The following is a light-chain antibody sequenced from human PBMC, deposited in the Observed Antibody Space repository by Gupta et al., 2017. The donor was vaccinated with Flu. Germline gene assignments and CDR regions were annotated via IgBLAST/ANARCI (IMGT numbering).Light chain of an antibody. J-gene: IGLJ2*01. CDR3: QVWDSSSDRVV. Sequence: SYVLTQPPSVAVAPGQTARLTRGGNNIGSKSVHWYQQMPGQSPVLVVYADSDRSSGIPERCSGANSGSTATLTISRVEAGDEADYYCQVWDSSSDRVVFGGGTKLTVL. CDR1: NIGSKS. V-gene: IGLV3-21*02. CDR2: ADS.